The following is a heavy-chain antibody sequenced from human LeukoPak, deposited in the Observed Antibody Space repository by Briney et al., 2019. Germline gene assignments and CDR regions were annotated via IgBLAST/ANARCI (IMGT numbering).Heavy chain of an antibody. V-gene: IGHV3-7*01. Sequence: GGSLRLSCAAPGFTFSSYWMSWVRQAPGKGLEWVANIKQDGSEKYYVDSVKGRFTISRDNAKNSLYLQMNSLRAGDTAVYYRARKGSGVLLWFGELLLGAFDIWGQGTMVTVSS. CDR1: GFTFSSYW. D-gene: IGHD3-10*01. CDR3: ARKGSGVLLWFGELLLGAFDI. J-gene: IGHJ3*02. CDR2: IKQDGSEK.